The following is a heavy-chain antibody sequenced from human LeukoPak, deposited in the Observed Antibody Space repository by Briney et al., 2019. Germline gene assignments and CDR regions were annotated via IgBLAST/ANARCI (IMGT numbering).Heavy chain of an antibody. CDR2: TYYSSKWYN. D-gene: IGHD3-22*01. J-gene: IGHJ3*02. CDR1: GXSVSSYSAA. V-gene: IGHV6-1*01. Sequence: SQTLSLTCAISGXSVSSYSAAWTWIRQSPARGLEWLGRTYYSSKWYNDYALSVKSRITISPDTSKNQFSLLLNSVTLEDTALYYCAREDSSGSNGFDIWGQGTMVTVSS. CDR3: AREDSSGSNGFDI.